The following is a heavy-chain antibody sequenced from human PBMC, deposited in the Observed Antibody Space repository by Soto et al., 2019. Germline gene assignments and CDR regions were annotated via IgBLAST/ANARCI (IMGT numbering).Heavy chain of an antibody. CDR2: LYYGRSA. D-gene: IGHD3-22*01. Sequence: QVQLQESGPGLVKPSETLSLTCAVSGDSISSYYCMWIRQPPGKGLESIGYLYYGRSANYNPSLKSRFTLSVHTSTNQCSATLSSMTAADTAVYYCALRSMAVVPEYWGQGTLVTVSS. CDR3: ALRSMAVVPEY. V-gene: IGHV4-59*01. J-gene: IGHJ4*02. CDR1: GDSISSYY.